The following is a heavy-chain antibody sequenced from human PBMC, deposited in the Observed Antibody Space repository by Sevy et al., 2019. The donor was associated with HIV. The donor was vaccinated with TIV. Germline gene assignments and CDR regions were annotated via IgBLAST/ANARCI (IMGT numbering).Heavy chain of an antibody. Sequence: GGSLRLSCEASGFSFSRYGMHWVRQVAGKGLEWVAVISFDGDNKYYSDSVRGRFAISRDNSENTMHLQMNNLRLDDTAVYYCAKGLSSIYPYSMDVWGQGTTVTDSS. CDR2: ISFDGDNK. D-gene: IGHD3-16*01. V-gene: IGHV3-30*18. J-gene: IGHJ6*02. CDR3: AKGLSSIYPYSMDV. CDR1: GFSFSRYG.